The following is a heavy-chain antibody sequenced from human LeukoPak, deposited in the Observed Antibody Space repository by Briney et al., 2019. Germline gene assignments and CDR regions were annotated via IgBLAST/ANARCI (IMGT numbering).Heavy chain of an antibody. V-gene: IGHV3-30*18. J-gene: IGHJ4*02. D-gene: IGHD2/OR15-2a*01. Sequence: GGSLRLSCAASGFTFSSYGMHWVRQAPGKGLEWVAVISYDGSNKYYADSVKGRFTISRDNSKNTLYLQMNSLRAEDTAVYYCAKDPRDNDPRPTLYYWGQGTLVTVSS. CDR1: GFTFSSYG. CDR2: ISYDGSNK. CDR3: AKDPRDNDPRPTLYY.